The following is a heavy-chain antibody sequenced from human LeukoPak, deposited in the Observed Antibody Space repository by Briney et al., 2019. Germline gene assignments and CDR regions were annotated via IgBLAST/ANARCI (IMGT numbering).Heavy chain of an antibody. Sequence: SETLSLTCAVSGVSFNDYYWSWVRQTPGKGLEWIGEINHSGYTNDSPSLTSRVTLSIDTSRKQFSLNLRSVTVADSGIYYCTRMTTGHDYWGQGTLVTVSS. CDR3: TRMTTGHDY. CDR1: GVSFNDYY. CDR2: INHSGYT. D-gene: IGHD4-17*01. J-gene: IGHJ4*02. V-gene: IGHV4-34*01.